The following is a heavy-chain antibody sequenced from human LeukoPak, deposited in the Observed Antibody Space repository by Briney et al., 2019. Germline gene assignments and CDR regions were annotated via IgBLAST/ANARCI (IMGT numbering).Heavy chain of an antibody. CDR1: GYTFTGYY. V-gene: IGHV1-2*06. J-gene: IGHJ4*02. CDR3: ARLYPPHSYCSGGSCYSSFDY. CDR2: INPNSGGT. Sequence: ASVKVSCKASGYTFTGYYMHWVRQAPGQGLEWMGRINPNSGGTNYAQKFQGRVTMTRDTSISTAYMELSRLRSDDTAVYYSARLYPPHSYCSGGSCYSSFDYWGQGTQVTVSS. D-gene: IGHD2-15*01.